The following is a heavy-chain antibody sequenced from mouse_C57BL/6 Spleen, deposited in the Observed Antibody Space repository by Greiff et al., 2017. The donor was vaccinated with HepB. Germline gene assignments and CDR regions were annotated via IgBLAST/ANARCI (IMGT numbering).Heavy chain of an antibody. J-gene: IGHJ2*01. CDR1: GYTFTDYE. V-gene: IGHV1-15*01. CDR2: IDPETGGT. Sequence: QVQLKQSGAELVRPGASVTLSCKASGYTFTDYEMHWVKQTPVHGLEWIGAIDPETGGTAYNQKFKGKAILTADKSSSTAYMELRSLTSEDSAVYYCTRSEDHFNLLLRPYFDYWGQGTTLTVSS. D-gene: IGHD1-1*01. CDR3: TRSEDHFNLLLRPYFDY.